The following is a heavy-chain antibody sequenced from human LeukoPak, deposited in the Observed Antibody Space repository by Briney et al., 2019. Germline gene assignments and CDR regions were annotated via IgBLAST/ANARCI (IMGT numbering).Heavy chain of an antibody. D-gene: IGHD2-15*01. CDR1: GYTFSSNA. Sequence: ASVKVSCKASGYTFSSNAINWVRQAPGQGLEWMGWINTNTGNPTYAQGFTGRFVFSLDTSVSTAYLQISSLKAEDTAVYYCARDIPTYSRYNWFDPWGQGTLVTVSS. CDR2: INTNTGNP. J-gene: IGHJ5*02. CDR3: ARDIPTYSRYNWFDP. V-gene: IGHV7-4-1*02.